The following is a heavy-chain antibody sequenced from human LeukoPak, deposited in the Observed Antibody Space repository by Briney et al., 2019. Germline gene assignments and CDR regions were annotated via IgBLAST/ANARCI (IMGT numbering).Heavy chain of an antibody. D-gene: IGHD3-10*01. CDR1: GGSFSGYY. CDR3: ARDQDYYGSGSYGPDY. V-gene: IGHV4-34*01. Sequence: SETLSLTCAVYGGSFSGYYWSWIRQPPGKGLEWIGEINHSGSTNYNPSLKSRVTISVDTSTNQFSLKLSSVTAADTAVYYCARDQDYYGSGSYGPDYWGQGTLVTVSS. CDR2: INHSGST. J-gene: IGHJ4*02.